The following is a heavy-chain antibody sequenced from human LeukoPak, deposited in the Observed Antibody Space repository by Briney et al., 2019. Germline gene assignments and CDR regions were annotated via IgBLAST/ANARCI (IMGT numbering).Heavy chain of an antibody. CDR2: IYYSGST. V-gene: IGHV4-59*01. D-gene: IGHD3-10*01. CDR3: ARGYYGSAPVDV. J-gene: IGHJ6*02. CDR1: GGSISSYY. Sequence: SETLSLTCTVSGGSISSYYSSWIRQPPGKGLEWIGYIYYSGSTNYNPSLKSRVTISVDTSKNQFSLKLSSVTAADTAVYYCARGYYGSAPVDVWGQGTTVTVSS.